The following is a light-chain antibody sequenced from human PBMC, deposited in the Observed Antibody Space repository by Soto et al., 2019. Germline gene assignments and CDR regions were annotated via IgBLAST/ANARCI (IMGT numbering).Light chain of an antibody. J-gene: IGLJ2*01. CDR1: RSNIGAGYD. Sequence: QSVLTQPPSVSGAPGQRVTISCTGSRSNIGAGYDVHWYQQLPGTAPKLLIYGDSNRPSGVPDRFSASKSGASASLAITGLQAEDEADYYCQSYDSSLSGSEIFGGGTKLTVL. V-gene: IGLV1-40*01. CDR3: QSYDSSLSGSEI. CDR2: GDS.